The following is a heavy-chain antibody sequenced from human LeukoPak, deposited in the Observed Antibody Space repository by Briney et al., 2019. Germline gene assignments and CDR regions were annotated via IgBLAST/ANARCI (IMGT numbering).Heavy chain of an antibody. CDR3: AREGRYYGSGSYYSSYGMDV. Sequence: ASVKVSCKASGYTFTSYDINWVRQATGQGLEWMGWMNPNSGNTGYAQKFQGRVTMTRNTSISTAYMELSSLRSEDTAVYYCAREGRYYGSGSYYSSYGMDVWGQGTTVTVSS. CDR1: GYTFTSYD. D-gene: IGHD3-10*01. CDR2: MNPNSGNT. J-gene: IGHJ6*02. V-gene: IGHV1-8*01.